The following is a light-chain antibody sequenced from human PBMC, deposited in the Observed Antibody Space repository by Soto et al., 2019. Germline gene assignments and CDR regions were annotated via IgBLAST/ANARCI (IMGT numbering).Light chain of an antibody. J-gene: IGLJ2*01. Sequence: SYELPQPPSVSVAPGKTARITCGGNNIGSKSVHWYQQKPGQAPVLVISYDSDRPSGIPERFSGSNSGSTATLTISRVEAGDEADYYCQVWDSSSDHVVFGGGTKLTVL. CDR2: YDS. V-gene: IGLV3-21*04. CDR1: NIGSKS. CDR3: QVWDSSSDHVV.